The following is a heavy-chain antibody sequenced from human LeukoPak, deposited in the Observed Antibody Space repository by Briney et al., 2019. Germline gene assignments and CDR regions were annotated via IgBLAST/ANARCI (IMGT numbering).Heavy chain of an antibody. CDR2: ISGSGGST. Sequence: GGSLRLSCAASGFTFSSYAMSWVRQAPGKGLQWVSAISGSGGSTYYADSVKGRFTISRDNPKNTLYLQMNSLRAEDTAVYYCAKEGVFGYYDSSGYFDYWGQGSLVTVSS. J-gene: IGHJ4*02. V-gene: IGHV3-23*01. D-gene: IGHD3-22*01. CDR1: GFTFSSYA. CDR3: AKEGVFGYYDSSGYFDY.